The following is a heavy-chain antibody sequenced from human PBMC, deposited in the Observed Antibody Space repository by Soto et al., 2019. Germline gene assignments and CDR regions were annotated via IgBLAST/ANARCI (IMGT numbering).Heavy chain of an antibody. CDR3: ARDRDTAMVSVFGYGMEV. V-gene: IGHV1-69*06. CDR1: GCTFSSYA. J-gene: IGHJ6*02. D-gene: IGHD5-18*01. Sequence: GXSGKVSXPSSGCTFSSYALSWVRQAPGQGLEWMGGIIPIFGTANYAQKFQCRVTITADKSTSTAYMELSSLRSEDTAVYYCARDRDTAMVSVFGYGMEVWGQGTTVTV. CDR2: IIPIFGTA.